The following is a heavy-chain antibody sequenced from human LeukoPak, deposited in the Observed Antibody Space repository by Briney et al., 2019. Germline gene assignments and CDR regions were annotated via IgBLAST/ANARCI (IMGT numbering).Heavy chain of an antibody. J-gene: IGHJ4*02. Sequence: PGGSLRLSCAASGFTLSSNYMSWVRQAPGKGLEWVSVIYSGGSTYYADSVKGRFTISRDNSKNTLYLQMNSLRAEDTAVYYCARASLAGDPFDYWGQGTLVTVSS. CDR1: GFTLSSNY. V-gene: IGHV3-53*01. CDR2: IYSGGST. D-gene: IGHD6-19*01. CDR3: ARASLAGDPFDY.